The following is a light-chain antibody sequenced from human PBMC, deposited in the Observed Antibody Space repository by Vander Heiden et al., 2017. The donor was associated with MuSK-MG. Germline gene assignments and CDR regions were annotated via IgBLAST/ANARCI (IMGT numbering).Light chain of an antibody. CDR1: QSISSY. Sequence: DIQMTQSPSSLSASVGDRVTITCRASQSISSYLNWYQQKPGKAPKLLIYAASSLQSGVPSRFSGSGSGTDFTLTISRLQPEDFATYYSQQSYSTLWTFGQGTKVEIK. CDR2: AAS. J-gene: IGKJ1*01. CDR3: QQSYSTLWT. V-gene: IGKV1-39*01.